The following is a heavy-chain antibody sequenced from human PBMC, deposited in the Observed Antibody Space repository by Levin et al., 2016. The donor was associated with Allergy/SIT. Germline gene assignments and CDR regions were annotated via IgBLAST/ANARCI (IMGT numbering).Heavy chain of an antibody. J-gene: IGHJ4*02. Sequence: GGSLRLSCAASGFTFSSYAMSWVRQAPGKGLEWVSAISGRADSTYYTDSVKGRFTISRDNSKNTLYLQMNSLRAEDTAVYYCARSLGSYDFRSGYPSEWGQGTLVTVSS. CDR1: GFTFSSYA. V-gene: IGHV3-23*01. D-gene: IGHD3-3*01. CDR2: ISGRADST. CDR3: ARSLGSYDFRSGYPSE.